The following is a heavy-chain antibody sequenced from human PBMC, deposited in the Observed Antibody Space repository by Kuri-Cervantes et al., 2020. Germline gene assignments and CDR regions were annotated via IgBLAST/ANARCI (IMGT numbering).Heavy chain of an antibody. CDR1: GFIFSNYW. V-gene: IGHV3-7*01. Sequence: GESLKISCAASGFIFSNYWMSWVRQAPGKGLEWVANIKQDGSEKYYVDSVKGRFTISRDNAKKSLYLQMNSLRAEDSGIYYCAKGACSGDACYLGSWGQGTLVTVSS. J-gene: IGHJ4*02. CDR2: IKQDGSEK. CDR3: AKGACSGDACYLGS. D-gene: IGHD2-15*01.